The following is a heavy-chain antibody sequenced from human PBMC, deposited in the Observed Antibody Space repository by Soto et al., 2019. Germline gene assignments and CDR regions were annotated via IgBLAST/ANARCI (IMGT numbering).Heavy chain of an antibody. CDR2: IYKSATT. CDR1: GDSISNLDYF. V-gene: IGHV4-30-4*01. Sequence: SETLSLTCSVSGDSISNLDYFWAWIRQPPGQALEYIGYIYKSATTYYNPSFESRVAISVDTSKSQFPLNVTSVTAADTAVYFCARGRYCLTGRCFPNWFDSWGQGALVTVSS. CDR3: ARGRYCLTGRCFPNWFDS. J-gene: IGHJ5*01. D-gene: IGHD7-27*01.